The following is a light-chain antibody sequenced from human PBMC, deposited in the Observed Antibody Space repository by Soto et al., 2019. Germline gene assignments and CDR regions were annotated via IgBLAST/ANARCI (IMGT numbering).Light chain of an antibody. CDR3: QQRSNWPST. CDR1: QSVSSY. CDR2: NAS. J-gene: IGKJ2*02. V-gene: IGKV3-11*01. Sequence: DITLTQSPATLSLSPGERATLSYRASQSVSSYLAWYQQKPGQAPRLLIYNASNRATGIPARFSGSGSGTDFSLTISSLEAEDFAVYYCQQRSNWPSTFGQGTKLEIK.